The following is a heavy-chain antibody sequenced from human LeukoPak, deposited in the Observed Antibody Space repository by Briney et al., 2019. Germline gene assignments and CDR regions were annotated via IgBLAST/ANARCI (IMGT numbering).Heavy chain of an antibody. D-gene: IGHD6-13*01. CDR3: ARVQLAAPHYMDV. CDR1: GFTFSSYG. V-gene: IGHV3-21*01. CDR2: ISSSSSYI. J-gene: IGHJ6*03. Sequence: GGSLRLSCAASGFTFSSYGMHWVRQAPGKGLDWVSSISSSSSYIHYADSVKGRFTISRDNAKNSLYLQMNSLRAEDTAVYYCARVQLAAPHYMDVWGKGTTVTVSS.